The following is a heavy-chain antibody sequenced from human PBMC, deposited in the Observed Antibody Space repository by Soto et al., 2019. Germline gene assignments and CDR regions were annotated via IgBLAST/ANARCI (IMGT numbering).Heavy chain of an antibody. J-gene: IGHJ4*02. CDR1: GYTFTSYG. CDR3: ARDPDIVVVVAATHGNFDY. CDR2: ISAYNGNT. D-gene: IGHD2-15*01. V-gene: IGHV1-18*01. Sequence: ASVKVSCKASGYTFTSYGISWVRQAPGQGLEWMGWISAYNGNTNYAQKLQGRVTMTTDTSTSTAYMELRSLRSDDTGVYYCARDPDIVVVVAATHGNFDYWGQGTLVTVSS.